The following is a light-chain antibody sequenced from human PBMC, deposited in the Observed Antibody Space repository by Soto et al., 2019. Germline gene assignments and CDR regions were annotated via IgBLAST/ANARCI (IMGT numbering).Light chain of an antibody. J-gene: IGKJ1*01. CDR1: QSVSSSY. CDR2: GAS. CDR3: QQSKT. V-gene: IGKV3-20*01. Sequence: ELVLPQYPGTLSLSSVARATLSCRASQSVSSSYLPWYQQTPGHPPRLLIYGASSRATGIPGRGSGSGSGTHFTLTISRLVAEDSSVYYCQQSKTCGQGTKVEIK.